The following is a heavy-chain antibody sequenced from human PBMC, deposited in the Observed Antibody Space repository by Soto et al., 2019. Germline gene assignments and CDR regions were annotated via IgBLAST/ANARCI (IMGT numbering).Heavy chain of an antibody. CDR2: SSAYSGNT. CDR3: ARVVKAGDYGDYGRYYFDY. V-gene: IGHV1-18*04. CDR1: GYTFTYYE. J-gene: IGHJ4*01. D-gene: IGHD4-17*01. Sequence: QVHLMQSGAEVKKPGASVKVSCKASGYTFTYYEITWVRQAPGQGLEWMGWSSAYSGNTNYAQKLQGRLTMTTDTSTNTAYMELRSLRSDDTAVYYCARVVKAGDYGDYGRYYFDYWGHGTLVTVSS.